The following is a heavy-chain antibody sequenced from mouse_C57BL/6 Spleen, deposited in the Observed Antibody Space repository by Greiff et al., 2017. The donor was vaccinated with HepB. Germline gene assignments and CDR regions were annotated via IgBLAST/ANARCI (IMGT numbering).Heavy chain of an antibody. Sequence: QVQLQQPGAELVKPGASVKMSCKASGYTFTSYWITWVKQRPGQGLEWIGDIYPGSGSTNYNAKFKSKAKLTVDTSSSTAYMQLSSLAAEDSAVYYCARDGFDYWGQGTTLTVSS. CDR3: ARDGFDY. CDR1: GYTFTSYW. V-gene: IGHV1-55*01. J-gene: IGHJ2*01. CDR2: IYPGSGST.